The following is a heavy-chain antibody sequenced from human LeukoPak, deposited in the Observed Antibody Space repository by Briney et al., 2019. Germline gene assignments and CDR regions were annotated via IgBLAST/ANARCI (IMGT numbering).Heavy chain of an antibody. V-gene: IGHV3-23*01. Sequence: GASLRLSCAASGFTFSNYAMSWVRQAPGKGLEWVSAILGSGVTTYYADSVKGRFTVSRDNSKSTLYLQMSTLRAEDTALYYCAKWGDYDVLTGYYVPDYWGQGTPVTVSS. CDR1: GFTFSNYA. CDR3: AKWGDYDVLTGYYVPDY. D-gene: IGHD3-9*01. J-gene: IGHJ4*02. CDR2: ILGSGVTT.